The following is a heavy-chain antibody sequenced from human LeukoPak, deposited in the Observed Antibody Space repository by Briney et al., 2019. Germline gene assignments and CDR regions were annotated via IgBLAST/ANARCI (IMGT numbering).Heavy chain of an antibody. J-gene: IGHJ6*02. CDR3: ARDNLGCCSTSCTGDYYYGMDV. Sequence: SVKVSCKASGGTFSGYAISWVRQAPGQGLEWMGGIIPIFGTANYAQKFQGRVTITADESTSTAYMELSSLRSEDTAVYYCARDNLGCCSTSCTGDYYYGMDVWGQGTTVTVSS. CDR1: GGTFSGYA. D-gene: IGHD2-2*01. V-gene: IGHV1-69*13. CDR2: IIPIFGTA.